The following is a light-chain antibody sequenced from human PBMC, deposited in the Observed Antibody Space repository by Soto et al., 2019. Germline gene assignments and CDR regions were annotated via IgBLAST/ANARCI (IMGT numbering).Light chain of an antibody. V-gene: IGLV2-14*01. Sequence: QSALTQPASVSGSPGQSITISCTGTSSDIGGHHFVSWYQQQSGKAPKLVIYEVTNRPSGVSDRFSGSKSGNTASLTISGLQPEDGADYYCSSYTSSSLYVFGTGTTVTVL. CDR3: SSYTSSSLYV. CDR1: SSDIGGHHF. J-gene: IGLJ1*01. CDR2: EVT.